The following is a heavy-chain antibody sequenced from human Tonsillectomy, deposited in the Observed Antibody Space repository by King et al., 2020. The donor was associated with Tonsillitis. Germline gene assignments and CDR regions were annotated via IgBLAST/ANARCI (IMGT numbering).Heavy chain of an antibody. CDR2: ISPNRGGT. V-gene: IGHV1-2*02. Sequence: AQLVQSGAEVKKPGASVKVSCKASGYTFTGYHMHCVRQARGQGLEWMGWISPNRGGTNYAQMFKGRVTMTRDTSITTAYMELSGLRSDDTAVYYCAKIGTAYGAFDIWGQGTMVTVSS. D-gene: IGHD3-10*01. J-gene: IGHJ3*02. CDR3: AKIGTAYGAFDI. CDR1: GYTFTGYH.